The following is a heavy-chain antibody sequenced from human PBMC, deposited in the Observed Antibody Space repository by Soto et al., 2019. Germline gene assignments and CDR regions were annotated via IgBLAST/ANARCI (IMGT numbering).Heavy chain of an antibody. V-gene: IGHV1-69*12. CDR3: ARSRANYYDSLGYYYSTFDY. CDR2: IIPMFGTA. J-gene: IGHJ4*02. CDR1: GGTFSSYA. Sequence: QVQLVQSGAEVKKPGSSVKVSCKTSGGTFSSYAISWVRQAPGQGLEWMGGIIPMFGTANYAQKFQGRVTITADESTSTAYMELSSLRSEDTAVYYCARSRANYYDSLGYYYSTFDYWGQGTLVTVSS. D-gene: IGHD3-22*01.